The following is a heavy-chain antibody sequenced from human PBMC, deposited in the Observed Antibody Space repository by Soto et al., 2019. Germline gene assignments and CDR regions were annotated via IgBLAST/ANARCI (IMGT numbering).Heavy chain of an antibody. CDR3: ARTGSGSTYSYYYGMDV. CDR2: INPSGGST. CDR1: GYTVTTYY. D-gene: IGHD2-15*01. V-gene: IGHV1-46*01. Sequence: ASVKVSCKASGYTVTTYYMHWVRQAPGQGLEWMGIINPSGGSTTYAQKFQDRVIMTRDTSTSTVYMELSSLRSEDTAVYYCARTGSGSTYSYYYGMDVWGQGTTVTSP. J-gene: IGHJ6*02.